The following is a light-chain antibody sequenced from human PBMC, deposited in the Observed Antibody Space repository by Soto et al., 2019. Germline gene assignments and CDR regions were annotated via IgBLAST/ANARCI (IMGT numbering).Light chain of an antibody. CDR3: SSYTTSSTVV. Sequence: QSALTQPASVSGSPGQSITISCTGTNSDVGGYNYVSWYQQHPGKAPKLMIYEVIRRPSGISNRFSGSKSGNTASLTISTLQAEDEAEYYCSSYTTSSTVVFGGGTKLTVL. V-gene: IGLV2-14*01. J-gene: IGLJ3*02. CDR2: EVI. CDR1: NSDVGGYNY.